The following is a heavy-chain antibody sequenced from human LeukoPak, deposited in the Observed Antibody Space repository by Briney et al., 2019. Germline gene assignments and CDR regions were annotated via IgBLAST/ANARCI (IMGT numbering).Heavy chain of an antibody. Sequence: GASVKVSCKASGYTFTVYYMHWVRQAPGQGLEWMGWINPNSGGTNYAQKFQGRVTMTRDTSISTAYMELSRLRFDDTAVYYCARDLGYGTLYYFEYWGQGTLVTVSS. D-gene: IGHD5-18*01. V-gene: IGHV1-2*02. CDR2: INPNSGGT. CDR1: GYTFTVYY. CDR3: ARDLGYGTLYYFEY. J-gene: IGHJ4*02.